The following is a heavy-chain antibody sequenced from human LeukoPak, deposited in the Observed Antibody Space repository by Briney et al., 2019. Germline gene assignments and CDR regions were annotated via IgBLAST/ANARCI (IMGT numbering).Heavy chain of an antibody. CDR3: ARDGLYCTNGVCSSDI. D-gene: IGHD2-8*01. J-gene: IGHJ3*02. V-gene: IGHV1-69*13. Sequence: SVKVSCKASGGTFSSYAISWVRQAPGQGLEWMGGIIPIFGTANYAQKFQGRVTITADESTSTAYMELSSLRSEDTAVYYCARDGLYCTNGVCSSDIWGQGTLVTVSS. CDR1: GGTFSSYA. CDR2: IIPIFGTA.